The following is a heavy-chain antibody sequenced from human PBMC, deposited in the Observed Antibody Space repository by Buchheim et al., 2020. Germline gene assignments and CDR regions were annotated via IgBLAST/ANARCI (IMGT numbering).Heavy chain of an antibody. CDR3: ARSEQGGYHQGPFDC. D-gene: IGHD5-12*01. V-gene: IGHV1-69*01. CDR2: IIPIFGTA. CDR1: GGTFTSYA. J-gene: IGHJ4*02. Sequence: QVQLVQSGAEVKKPGSSVKVSCKASGGTFTSYAFSWVRQAPGQGLEWMGGIIPIFGTANYAQQFQGRVTITADESPSTAYMGLRRLGSESTAVYYCARSEQGGYHQGPFDCWGQGTL.